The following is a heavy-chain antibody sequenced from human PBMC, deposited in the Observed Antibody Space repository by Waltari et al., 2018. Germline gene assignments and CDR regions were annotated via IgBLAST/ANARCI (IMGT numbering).Heavy chain of an antibody. J-gene: IGHJ4*02. V-gene: IGHV4-34*01. D-gene: IGHD3-22*01. CDR1: AGSFSDYF. Sequence: QVQLQQWGAGLLKPSETLSLTCAVYAGSFSDYFWGWIRQAPGKGLEWIGEINHSGSTNNGPSLKSRVTISLDTSKSQFSLTLTSVTAADTALYYCARGRPFYETSGYYYNYWGQGTLVTVSS. CDR3: ARGRPFYETSGYYYNY. CDR2: INHSGST.